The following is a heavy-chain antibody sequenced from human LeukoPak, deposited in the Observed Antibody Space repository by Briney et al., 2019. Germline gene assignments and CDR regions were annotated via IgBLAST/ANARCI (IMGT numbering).Heavy chain of an antibody. D-gene: IGHD3-22*01. Sequence: KPSETLSLTWAVYGGSFSGYYWSWIRQPPGKGLEWIGEINHSGSTNYNPSLKSRVTISVDTSKNQFSLKLSSVTAADTAVYYCAVDAGPYYYDSNGAPWGQRTLVTVSS. CDR1: GGSFSGYY. CDR3: AVDAGPYYYDSNGAP. CDR2: INHSGST. J-gene: IGHJ5*02. V-gene: IGHV4-34*01.